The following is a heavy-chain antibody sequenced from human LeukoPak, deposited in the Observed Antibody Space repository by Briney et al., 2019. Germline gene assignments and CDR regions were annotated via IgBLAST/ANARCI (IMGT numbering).Heavy chain of an antibody. Sequence: PGGSLTLTCAAYGFTFNAYWMSWLPQAPGKGLVGVTNTKQDGSDKYYVDSVKGRFTISRDNAKNSLYLQMNSLRAEDTAVYYCARKTVVGSYFDYWGQGTPVTVSS. V-gene: IGHV3-7*03. CDR3: ARKTVVGSYFDY. CDR1: GFTFNAYW. CDR2: TKQDGSDK. D-gene: IGHD4-23*01. J-gene: IGHJ4*02.